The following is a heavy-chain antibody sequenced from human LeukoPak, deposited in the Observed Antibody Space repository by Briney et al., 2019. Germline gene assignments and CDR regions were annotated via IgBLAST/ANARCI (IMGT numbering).Heavy chain of an antibody. J-gene: IGHJ4*02. V-gene: IGHV3-30*01. CDR2: ISYDGSSK. D-gene: IGHD5-24*01. CDR3: ARDSQGRRMRWLQMGRTLDY. Sequence: PGGSLRLSCAASGFTFSSYAMHWVRQAPGKGLEWVAVISYDGSSKYYADSVKGRFTISRDNSKNTLYLQMNSLRAEDTAVYYCARDSQGRRMRWLQMGRTLDYWGQGTLVTVSS. CDR1: GFTFSSYA.